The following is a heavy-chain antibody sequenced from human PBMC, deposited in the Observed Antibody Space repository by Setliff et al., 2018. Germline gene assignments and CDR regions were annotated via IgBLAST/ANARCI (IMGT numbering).Heavy chain of an antibody. CDR3: ARTGTYRYFDY. D-gene: IGHD1-1*01. CDR2: IYSGGTT. J-gene: IGHJ4*02. Sequence: PSETMSLTCKVSGDSMNSGVYYWAWIRQPPGKGLEWIGSIYSGGTTYYNSSLKSRVTISVDTSKSQFSLRLNSVTAADTAVYYCARTGTYRYFDYWGRGTLVTVSS. CDR1: GDSMNSGVYY. V-gene: IGHV4-39*01.